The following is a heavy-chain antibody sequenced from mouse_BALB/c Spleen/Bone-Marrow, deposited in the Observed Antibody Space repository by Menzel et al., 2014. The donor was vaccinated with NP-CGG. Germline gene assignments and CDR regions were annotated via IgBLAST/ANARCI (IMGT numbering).Heavy chain of an antibody. CDR2: ISTYSGNT. CDR3: ARGDYGNWNYAMDY. D-gene: IGHD2-1*01. Sequence: VQLVESGPELVRPGVSVKISCKGSGYTFTDYAMHWVKQSHVKSLEWIGVISTYSGNTNYNQKFKGKATMTVDKSSSTAYVELARLTSEDSAIYYCARGDYGNWNYAMDYWGQGTSVTVSS. CDR1: GYTFTDYA. J-gene: IGHJ4*01. V-gene: IGHV1-67*01.